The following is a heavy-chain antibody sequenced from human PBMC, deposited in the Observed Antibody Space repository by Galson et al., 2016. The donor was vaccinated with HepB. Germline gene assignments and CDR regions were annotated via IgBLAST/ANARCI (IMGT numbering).Heavy chain of an antibody. Sequence: SVKVSCKASGITSSRLSVTWVRQAPGQGLEWMGTSIPFFGTSNYAQRFQGRVTITADESTSTAYMERSSLRYEDTAVYYCARSPILSTTLDYWGQGTLVTVSS. V-gene: IGHV1-69*13. CDR3: ARSPILSTTLDY. CDR1: GITSSRLS. CDR2: SIPFFGTS. D-gene: IGHD5/OR15-5a*01. J-gene: IGHJ4*02.